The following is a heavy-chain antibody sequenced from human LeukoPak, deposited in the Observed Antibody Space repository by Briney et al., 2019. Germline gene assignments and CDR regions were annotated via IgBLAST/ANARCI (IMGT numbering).Heavy chain of an antibody. V-gene: IGHV3-48*01. CDR3: ARDGITIFGVVEGYFDY. Sequence: GGSLRLSCAASGFTFSSYSMNWVRQAPGKGLEWVSYISSSSSTIYYADSVKGRFTISRDNAKNSLYLQMNSLRAEDTAVYYCARDGITIFGVVEGYFDYWGQGTLVTVSS. CDR2: ISSSSSTI. J-gene: IGHJ4*02. CDR1: GFTFSSYS. D-gene: IGHD3-3*01.